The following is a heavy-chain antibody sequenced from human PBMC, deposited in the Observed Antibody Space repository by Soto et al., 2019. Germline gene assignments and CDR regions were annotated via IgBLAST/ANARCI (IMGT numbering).Heavy chain of an antibody. CDR1: GGSFSDDY. J-gene: IGHJ4*02. CDR2: INRSGGT. V-gene: IGHV4-34*01. D-gene: IGHD1-26*01. Sequence: KPSETLSLTCAVYGGSFSDDYWTWIRQPPGRGLERIGEINRSGGTIYNPSLESRVTISADTSKNQFSLKLTSVTAADTAVYYCARGPYSRGVGATNPSHWGQGTLVTVSS. CDR3: ARGPYSRGVGATNPSH.